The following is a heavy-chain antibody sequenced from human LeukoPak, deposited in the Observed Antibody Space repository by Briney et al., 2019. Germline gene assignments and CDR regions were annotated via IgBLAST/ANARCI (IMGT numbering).Heavy chain of an antibody. CDR3: ARDLGAARPNWFDP. CDR1: GYTFTSYG. Sequence: ASVKVSCRASGYTFTSYGISWVRQAPGQGLEWMGWISAYNGNTNYAQKLQGRVTMTTDTSTSTAYMELRSLRSDDTAVYYCARDLGAARPNWFDPWGQGTLVTVSS. V-gene: IGHV1-18*01. D-gene: IGHD6-6*01. J-gene: IGHJ5*02. CDR2: ISAYNGNT.